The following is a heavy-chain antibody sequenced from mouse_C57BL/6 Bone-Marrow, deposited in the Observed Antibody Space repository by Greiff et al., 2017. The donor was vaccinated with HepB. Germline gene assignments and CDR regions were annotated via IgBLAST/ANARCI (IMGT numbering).Heavy chain of an antibody. V-gene: IGHV5-17*01. D-gene: IGHD3-3*01. CDR1: GFTFSDYG. CDR3: AREGQLAY. Sequence: VQLKESGGGLVKPGGSLKLSCAASGFTFSDYGMHWVRQAPEKGLEWVAYISSGSSTIYYADTVKGRFTISRDNAKNTLFLQMTSLRSEDTAMYYCAREGQLAYWGQGTLVTVSA. J-gene: IGHJ3*01. CDR2: ISSGSSTI.